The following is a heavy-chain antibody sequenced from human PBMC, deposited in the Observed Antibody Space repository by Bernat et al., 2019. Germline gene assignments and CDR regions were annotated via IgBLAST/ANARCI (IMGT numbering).Heavy chain of an antibody. CDR2: ILYDGDNK. CDR3: VREGNGLDV. CDR1: GFTFSSHK. V-gene: IGHV3-30-3*01. J-gene: IGHJ3*01. Sequence: QVQLVESGGGVVQPGRSLRLSCAASGFTFSSHKMHWVRQAPGKGLEWVALILYDGDNKYYADSVKGRFTISRDNSKNTLDLQMNSLETEDTAVYYCVREGNGLDVWGRGTMVTASS.